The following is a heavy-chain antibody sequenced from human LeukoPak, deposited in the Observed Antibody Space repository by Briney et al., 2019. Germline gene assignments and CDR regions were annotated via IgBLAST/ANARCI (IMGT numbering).Heavy chain of an antibody. CDR1: GFTFSSYG. D-gene: IGHD2-2*01. Sequence: GGSLRLSCAGSGFTFSSYGMSWVRQAPGKGLERVSSISGSGGTTYYADSVKGRFTLSRDNSKTTLYLQMNSLRAEDTAVYYCAKGHCSGASCYVFDIWGQGTMATVSS. CDR2: ISGSGGTT. J-gene: IGHJ3*02. V-gene: IGHV3-23*01. CDR3: AKGHCSGASCYVFDI.